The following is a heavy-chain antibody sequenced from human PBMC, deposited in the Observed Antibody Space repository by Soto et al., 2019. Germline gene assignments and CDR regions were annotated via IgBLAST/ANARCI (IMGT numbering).Heavy chain of an antibody. CDR3: ARILGRYCSGGSCYSRTYYYYYGMDV. D-gene: IGHD2-15*01. Sequence: SETLSLTCAVSGGSISSSNWWSWVRQPPGKGLEWIGEIYHSGSTNYNPSLKSRVTISVDKSKNQFSLKLSSVTAADTAVYYCARILGRYCSGGSCYSRTYYYYYGMDVWGQGTTVTV. V-gene: IGHV4-4*02. J-gene: IGHJ6*02. CDR1: GGSISSSNW. CDR2: IYHSGST.